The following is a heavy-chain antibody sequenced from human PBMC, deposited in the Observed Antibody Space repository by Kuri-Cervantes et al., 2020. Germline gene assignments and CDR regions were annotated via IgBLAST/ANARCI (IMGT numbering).Heavy chain of an antibody. J-gene: IGHJ6*02. CDR1: GGSISSGGYY. Sequence: LRLSCTVSGGSISSGGYYWSWIRQPPGKGLEWIGYIYHSGSTYYNPSLKSRVTISVDRSKNQFSLKLSSVTAADTAVYYCARDATNYDYVWGSYRTYGMDVWGQGTTVTVSS. CDR2: IYHSGST. CDR3: ARDATNYDYVWGSYRTYGMDV. D-gene: IGHD3-16*02. V-gene: IGHV4-30-2*01.